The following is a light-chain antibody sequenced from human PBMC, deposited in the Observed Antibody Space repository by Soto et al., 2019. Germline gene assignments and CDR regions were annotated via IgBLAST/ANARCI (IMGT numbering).Light chain of an antibody. J-gene: IGLJ3*02. V-gene: IGLV2-14*01. Sequence: QSVLTQPASVSGSPGQSITISCTGTSSDVGGYNYVAWYQQHPGKSPKLLIYEVINRPSGVSNRFSGSKSGNTASLSISGLQAEDEADYYYNSFTSSNTWVFGGGTKLTVL. CDR3: NSFTSSNTWV. CDR1: SSDVGGYNY. CDR2: EVI.